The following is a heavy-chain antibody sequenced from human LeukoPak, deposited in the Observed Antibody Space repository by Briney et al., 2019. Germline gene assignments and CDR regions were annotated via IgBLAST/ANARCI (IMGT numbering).Heavy chain of an antibody. Sequence: GGSLTLSCAASRFTFSSHALSWVRQAPGKGLEWVSSLSGSGYNTYYADSVKGRFTISRDNSKNTVYLQMNSLRAEDTAVYYCAKDPYGTRYFDYWGQGTLVTVSS. V-gene: IGHV3-23*01. J-gene: IGHJ4*02. CDR2: LSGSGYNT. CDR1: RFTFSSHA. CDR3: AKDPYGTRYFDY. D-gene: IGHD2-2*01.